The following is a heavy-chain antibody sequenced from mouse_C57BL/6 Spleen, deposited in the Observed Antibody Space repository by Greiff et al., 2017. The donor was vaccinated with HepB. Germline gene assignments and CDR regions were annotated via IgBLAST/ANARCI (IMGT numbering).Heavy chain of an antibody. CDR2: INPGSGGT. J-gene: IGHJ2*01. V-gene: IGHV1-54*01. CDR3: ARSGENYGSSYYDY. CDR1: GYAFTNYL. D-gene: IGHD1-1*01. Sequence: QVQLKQSGAELVRPGTSVKVSCKASGYAFTNYLIEWVKQRPGQGLEWIGVINPGSGGTNYNEKFKGKATLTADKSSSTAYMQLSSLTSEDSAVYFCARSGENYGSSYYDYWGQGTTLTVSS.